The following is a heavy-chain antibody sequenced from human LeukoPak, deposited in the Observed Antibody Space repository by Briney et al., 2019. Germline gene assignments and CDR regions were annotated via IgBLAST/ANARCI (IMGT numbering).Heavy chain of an antibody. CDR3: ARSYCRGGSCYLFDS. J-gene: IGHJ4*02. V-gene: IGHV4-59*08. CDR1: GGSISSYY. D-gene: IGHD2-15*01. Sequence: PSETLSLTCTVSGGSISSYYWSWIRQPPGKGLEWIGYIYYTGSTNYNPSLKSRVTISVDTSKNQFSLKLSSVTAADTAVYPCARSYCRGGSCYLFDSWGQGTLVTVSS. CDR2: IYYTGST.